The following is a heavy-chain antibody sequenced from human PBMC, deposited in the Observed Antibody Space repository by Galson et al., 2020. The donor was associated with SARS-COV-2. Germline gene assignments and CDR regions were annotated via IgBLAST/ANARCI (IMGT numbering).Heavy chain of an antibody. CDR2: IYYSGST. D-gene: IGHD3-10*01. J-gene: IGHJ5*02. V-gene: IGHV4-30-4*07. Sequence: SETLSLTCAVSGGSISSGGYSWSWIRQPPGKGLEWIGYIYYSGSTYYNPSLKSQVTISVDTSKNQFSLKLSSVTAADTAVYYCARWGPRVVRGVHNWFDPWGQGTLVTVSS. CDR1: GGSISSGGYS. CDR3: ARWGPRVVRGVHNWFDP.